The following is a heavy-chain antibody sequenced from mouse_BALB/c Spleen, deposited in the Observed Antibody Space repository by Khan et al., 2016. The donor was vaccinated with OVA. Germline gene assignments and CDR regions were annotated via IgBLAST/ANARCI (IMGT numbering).Heavy chain of an antibody. D-gene: IGHD2-14*01. CDR1: GFTFTNYG. J-gene: IGHJ4*01. CDR2: INTYTGEP. V-gene: IGHV9-3-1*01. CDR3: ARVGYSGTMDF. Sequence: QIQLVQSGPELKKPGETVQISCKASGFTFTNYGMNWVRQAPGKGLKWMGWINTYTGEPTFTDDFKGRFAFSLETSASTAYLQINSLKNEDTATYFCARVGYSGTMDFWGRGTSVTVSS.